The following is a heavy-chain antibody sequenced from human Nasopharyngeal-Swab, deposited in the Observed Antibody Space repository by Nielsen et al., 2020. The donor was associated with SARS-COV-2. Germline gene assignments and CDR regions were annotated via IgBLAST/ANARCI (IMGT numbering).Heavy chain of an antibody. CDR3: TTDPGSLYYDYVWGSYLDY. J-gene: IGHJ4*02. CDR1: GFTFSSYE. D-gene: IGHD3-16*02. V-gene: IGHV3-15*01. CDR2: IKSKTDGGTT. Sequence: GESLKISCAASGFTFSSYEMNWVRQAPGKGLEWVGRIKSKTDGGTTDYAAPVKGRFTISRDDSKNTLYLQMNSLKTEDTAVYYCTTDPGSLYYDYVWGSYLDYWGQGTLVTVSS.